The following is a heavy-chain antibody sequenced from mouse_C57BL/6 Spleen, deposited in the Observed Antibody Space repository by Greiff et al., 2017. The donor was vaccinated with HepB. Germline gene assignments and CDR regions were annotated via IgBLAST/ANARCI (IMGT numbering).Heavy chain of an antibody. Sequence: QVHVKQPGAELVKPGASVKLSCKASGYTFTSYWMQWVKQRPGQGLEWIGEIDPSDSYTNYNQKFKGKATLTVDTSSSTAYMQLSSLTSEDSAVYYCARVDDYDGAYWGQGTLVTVSA. CDR1: GYTFTSYW. CDR2: IDPSDSYT. V-gene: IGHV1-50*01. D-gene: IGHD2-4*01. CDR3: ARVDDYDGAY. J-gene: IGHJ3*01.